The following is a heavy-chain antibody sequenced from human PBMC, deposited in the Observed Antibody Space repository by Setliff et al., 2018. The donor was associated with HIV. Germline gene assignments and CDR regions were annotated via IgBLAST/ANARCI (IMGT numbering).Heavy chain of an antibody. Sequence: GGSLRLSCAASGFTVSRFYMSWVRQAPGKGLEWVSVIYSDGSSYYADSVRGRFTISRDNYKKTLYLQMNSLRPEDTAVYYCARDSPLSHFDYWGQGILVTVSS. CDR3: ARDSPLSHFDY. V-gene: IGHV3-53*01. CDR2: IYSDGSS. J-gene: IGHJ4*02. CDR1: GFTVSRFY.